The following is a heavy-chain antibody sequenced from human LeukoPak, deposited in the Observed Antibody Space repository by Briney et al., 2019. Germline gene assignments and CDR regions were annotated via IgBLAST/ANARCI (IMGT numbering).Heavy chain of an antibody. J-gene: IGHJ4*02. CDR3: ARERSGSSCQDY. CDR1: GFTFSSYW. CDR2: IKQDGSEK. Sequence: GGSLRLSCAAYGFTFSSYWMSWLRQAPGKGLEWVANIKQDGSEKYYVDSVKGRFTISRDNVKHSLFLQMNSLRAEDPAVYYCARERSGSSCQDYWGQGTLVTVSS. D-gene: IGHD2-15*01. V-gene: IGHV3-7*01.